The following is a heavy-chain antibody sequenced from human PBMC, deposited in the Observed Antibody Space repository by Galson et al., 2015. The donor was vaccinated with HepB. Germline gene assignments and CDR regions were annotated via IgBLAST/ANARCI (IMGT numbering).Heavy chain of an antibody. CDR2: IIPIFGIA. J-gene: IGHJ4*02. D-gene: IGHD3-10*01. CDR3: AMGLYYYGSGSYWGLDY. Sequence: SVKVSCKASGGTFSSYAISWVRQAPGQGLEWMGGIIPIFGIANYAQKFQGRVTITADKSTSTAYMELSSLRSEDTAVYYCAMGLYYYGSGSYWGLDYWGQGTLVTVSS. CDR1: GGTFSSYA. V-gene: IGHV1-69*10.